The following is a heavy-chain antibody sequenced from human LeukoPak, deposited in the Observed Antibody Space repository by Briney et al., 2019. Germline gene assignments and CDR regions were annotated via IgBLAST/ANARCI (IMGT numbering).Heavy chain of an antibody. CDR3: ARNYDFWSGEGGYYYYYYMDV. CDR1: GYTFTSYD. Sequence: ASVKVSCKASGYTFTSYDINWVRQATGQGLEWMGWMNPNSGNTGYAQKFQGRVTITRNTSISTAYMELSSLRSEDTAVYYCARNYDFWSGEGGYYYYYYMDVWGKGTTVTVSS. D-gene: IGHD3-3*01. J-gene: IGHJ6*03. CDR2: MNPNSGNT. V-gene: IGHV1-8*03.